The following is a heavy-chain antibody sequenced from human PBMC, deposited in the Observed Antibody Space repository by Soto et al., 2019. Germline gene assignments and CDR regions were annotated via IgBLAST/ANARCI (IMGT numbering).Heavy chain of an antibody. CDR2: IYYSGST. V-gene: IGHV4-59*08. D-gene: IGHD4-17*01. J-gene: IGHJ4*02. CDR3: ARNLGTTRLLDY. Sequence: SETLSLTCTVSGGSISSYYWSWIRQPPGKGLEWIGYIYYSGSTNYNPSLKSRVTISVDTSKNQFSLKLSSVTAADTAVYYCARNLGTTRLLDYWGQGTLVTVSS. CDR1: GGSISSYY.